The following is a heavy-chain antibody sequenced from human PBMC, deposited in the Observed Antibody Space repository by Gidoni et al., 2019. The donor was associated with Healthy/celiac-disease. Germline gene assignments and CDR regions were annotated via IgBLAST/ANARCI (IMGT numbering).Heavy chain of an antibody. V-gene: IGHV3-30*04. CDR3: VRAQTTALDY. CDR1: GFTFSSFP. D-gene: IGHD4-17*01. Sequence: QVQLVESGGGVVQPGRSLRPPCAASGFTFSSFPMHWVRQAPGKGLEWVAIISFDGSDKYYADSVKGRFTISRDNSKNTLYLQLNSLRTEDTAVYYCVRAQTTALDYWGQGTLVTVSS. J-gene: IGHJ4*02. CDR2: ISFDGSDK.